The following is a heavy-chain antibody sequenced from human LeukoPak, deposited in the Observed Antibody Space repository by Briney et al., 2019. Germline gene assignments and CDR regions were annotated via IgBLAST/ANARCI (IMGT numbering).Heavy chain of an antibody. CDR1: GGSFSTYY. Sequence: SETLSLTCTVSGGSFSTYYWSWIRQPPGKGLEWIGYIYYSGSTNYNPSLKSRVTISVDTSKNQLSLKLSSVTAADTAVYYCARFIAVAGYFDYWGQGTLVTVSS. CDR3: ARFIAVAGYFDY. V-gene: IGHV4-59*01. CDR2: IYYSGST. J-gene: IGHJ4*02. D-gene: IGHD6-19*01.